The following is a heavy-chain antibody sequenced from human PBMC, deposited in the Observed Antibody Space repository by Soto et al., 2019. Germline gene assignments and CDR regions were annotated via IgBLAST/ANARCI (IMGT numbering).Heavy chain of an antibody. CDR1: GYSFTIYW. Sequence: GESLKISCKGSGYSFTIYWIGWVRKMPGKGLEWMGIIYPGDSDTRYSPSFQGQVTISADKSIGTAYLQWSSLKASDTAMYYCARRDYGGNPVGIWFDPWGQGTLVTVSS. V-gene: IGHV5-51*01. CDR3: ARRDYGGNPVGIWFDP. D-gene: IGHD4-17*01. J-gene: IGHJ5*02. CDR2: IYPGDSDT.